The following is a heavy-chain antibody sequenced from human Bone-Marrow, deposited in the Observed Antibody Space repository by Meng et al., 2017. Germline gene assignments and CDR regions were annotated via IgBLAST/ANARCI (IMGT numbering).Heavy chain of an antibody. CDR3: ARASGWTGPFYYYAMDV. J-gene: IGHJ6*02. D-gene: IGHD6-19*01. Sequence: GESLKISCAASGFTFSSYAMSWVRQAPGKGLEWVSAISGSGGSTYYADSVRGRFTISRDHSKNTLYLQMDTLSSEDTAVYYCARASGWTGPFYYYAMDVWGQGTTVTVSS. V-gene: IGHV3-23*01. CDR1: GFTFSSYA. CDR2: ISGSGGST.